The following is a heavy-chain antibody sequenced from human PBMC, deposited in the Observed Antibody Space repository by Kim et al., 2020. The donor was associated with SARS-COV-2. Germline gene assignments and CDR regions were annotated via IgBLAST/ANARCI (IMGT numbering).Heavy chain of an antibody. CDR2: IYYSGST. V-gene: IGHV4-59*01. CDR3: ARGDITMVRGVHFDP. CDR1: GGSISSYY. D-gene: IGHD3-10*01. Sequence: SETLSLTCTVSGGSISSYYWSWIRQPPGKGLEWIGYIYYSGSTNYNPSLKSRVTISVDTSKNQFSLKLSSVTAADTAVYYCARGDITMVRGVHFDPWGQGTLVTVSS. J-gene: IGHJ5*02.